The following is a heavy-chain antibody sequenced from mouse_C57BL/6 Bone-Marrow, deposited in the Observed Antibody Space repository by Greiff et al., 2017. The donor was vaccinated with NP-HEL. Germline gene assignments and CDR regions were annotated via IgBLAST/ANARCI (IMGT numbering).Heavy chain of an antibody. D-gene: IGHD2-1*01. V-gene: IGHV2-6-1*01. J-gene: IGHJ1*03. CDR1: GFSLTSYG. Sequence: VKVVESGPGLVAPSQSLSITCTVSGFSLTSYGVHWVRQPPGKGLEWLVVIWSDGSTTYNSALKSRLSISKDNSKSQVFLKMNSLQTDDTAMYYCARHEGNYEYFDVWGTGTTVTVSS. CDR3: ARHEGNYEYFDV. CDR2: IWSDGST.